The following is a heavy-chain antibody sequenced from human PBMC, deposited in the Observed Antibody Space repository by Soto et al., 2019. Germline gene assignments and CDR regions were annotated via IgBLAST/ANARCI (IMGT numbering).Heavy chain of an antibody. D-gene: IGHD3-3*01. CDR2: IKSKTDGGTT. CDR1: GFTFSNAW. J-gene: IGHJ6*02. CDR3: TTRTYYDFWSGYYMNPYGMDV. V-gene: IGHV3-15*07. Sequence: GGSLRLSCAASGFTFSNAWMNWVRQAPGKGLEWVGRIKSKTDGGTTDYAAPVKGRFTISRDDSKNTLYLQMNSLKTEDTAVYYCTTRTYYDFWSGYYMNPYGMDVWGQGTTVTVSS.